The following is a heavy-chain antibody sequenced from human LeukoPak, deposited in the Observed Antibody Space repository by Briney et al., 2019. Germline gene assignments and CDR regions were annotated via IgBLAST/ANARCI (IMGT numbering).Heavy chain of an antibody. CDR1: GFTFSSYA. CDR3: AKETSIVGATNLDY. Sequence: PGGSLRLSCAASGFTFSSYAMSWVRQAPGKGLERVSAISGSGGSTYYADSVKGRFTISRDNSKNTLYLQMNSLRAEDTAVYYCAKETSIVGATNLDYWGQGTLVTVSS. CDR2: ISGSGGST. D-gene: IGHD1-26*01. V-gene: IGHV3-23*01. J-gene: IGHJ4*02.